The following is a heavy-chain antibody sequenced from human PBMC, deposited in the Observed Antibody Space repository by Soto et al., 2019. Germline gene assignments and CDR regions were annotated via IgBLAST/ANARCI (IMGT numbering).Heavy chain of an antibody. CDR3: AKRIATTGREHCFEN. CDR2: ISGSSATT. CDR1: GFTFSSYA. D-gene: IGHD6-13*01. V-gene: IGHV3-23*01. J-gene: IGHJ4*02. Sequence: EVQLLESGGGLVQPGGSLRLSCAASGFTFSSYAMSWVHQAPGKGLEWVSTISGSSATTYYADTVKGRFTISRDNSKNTLYLQMDGLRAEDTAVYYCAKRIATTGREHCFENWGQGTLVTVSS.